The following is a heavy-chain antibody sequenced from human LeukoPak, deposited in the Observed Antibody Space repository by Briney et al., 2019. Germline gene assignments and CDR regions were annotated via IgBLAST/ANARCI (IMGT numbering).Heavy chain of an antibody. J-gene: IGHJ4*02. Sequence: SGGSLRLSCAASGFRFTSYAMIWIRQVPGKGLEWVAGISGSGGSTYYADPVKGRFTISRDTADNTLHLDMSTLTTEDTAVYFCAKLGAYRVYSFIDFWGQGIPVTVSS. CDR2: ISGSGGST. CDR1: GFRFTSYA. V-gene: IGHV3-23*01. D-gene: IGHD3-16*01. CDR3: AKLGAYRVYSFIDF.